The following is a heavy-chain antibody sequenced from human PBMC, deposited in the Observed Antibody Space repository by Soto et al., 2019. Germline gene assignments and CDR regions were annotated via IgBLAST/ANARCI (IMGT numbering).Heavy chain of an antibody. CDR1: GYIFTNNW. CDR2: IDPSDSYT. CDR3: ARLLTPWYYCGMDV. J-gene: IGHJ6*02. V-gene: IGHV5-10-1*01. Sequence: GESLKISCTGFGYIFTNNWINWVRQMPGKGLEWMGRIDPSDSYTNYSPSFQGHVTISADKSINTAYLQWSSLEASDTAMYYCARLLTPWYYCGMDVWGQGTTVTVSS. D-gene: IGHD3-9*01.